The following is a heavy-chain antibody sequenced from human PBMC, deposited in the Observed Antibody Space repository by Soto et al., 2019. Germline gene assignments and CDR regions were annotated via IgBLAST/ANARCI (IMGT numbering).Heavy chain of an antibody. CDR2: INPNSGGT. CDR1: GYTFTNYG. CDR3: ARSSSKDY. J-gene: IGHJ4*02. V-gene: IGHV1-2*02. D-gene: IGHD6-13*01. Sequence: GASVKVSCKASGYTFTNYGISWVRQAPGQGLEWMGWINPNSGGTNYAQKFQGRVTMTRDTSISTAYMELSRLRSDDTAVYYCARSSSKDYWGQGTLVTVSS.